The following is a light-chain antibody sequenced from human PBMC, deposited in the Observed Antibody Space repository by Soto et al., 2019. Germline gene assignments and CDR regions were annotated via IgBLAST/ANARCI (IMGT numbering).Light chain of an antibody. CDR2: GAS. CDR3: QQYGSSTGT. Sequence: EIVLTQSPGTLSLSPGERANLSCRASQSVSSSYLAWYQQKPGQAPRLLIYGASSRATGIPDRFSGSGSGTDFTLTISRLEPEDFAVYYCQQYGSSTGTSGQGTKVEIK. J-gene: IGKJ1*01. CDR1: QSVSSSY. V-gene: IGKV3-20*01.